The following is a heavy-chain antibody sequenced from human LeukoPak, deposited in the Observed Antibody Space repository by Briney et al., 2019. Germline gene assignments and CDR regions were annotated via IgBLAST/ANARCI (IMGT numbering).Heavy chain of an antibody. D-gene: IGHD3-10*01. Sequence: ASVKVSCKASGYTFTGYYMHWVRQAPGQGLEWMGRINPNSGGTNYAQKFQGRVTMTRDTSISTAYMELSRLRSDDTAVYYCARSWGRITMVREVMVGDYWGQGTLVTVSS. V-gene: IGHV1-2*06. CDR2: INPNSGGT. CDR1: GYTFTGYY. J-gene: IGHJ4*02. CDR3: ARSWGRITMVREVMVGDY.